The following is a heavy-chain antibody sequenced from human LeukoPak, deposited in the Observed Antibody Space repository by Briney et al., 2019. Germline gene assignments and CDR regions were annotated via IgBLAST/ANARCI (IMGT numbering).Heavy chain of an antibody. V-gene: IGHV1-24*01. D-gene: IGHD5-12*01. Sequence: ASVKVSCKASGYTFTSYGISWVRQAPGKGLEWMGGFDPEDGETIYAQKFQGRVTMTEDTSTDTAYMELSSLRSEDTAVYYCATRGVATIGGFDYWGQGTLVTVSS. CDR3: ATRGVATIGGFDY. CDR1: GYTFTSYG. J-gene: IGHJ4*02. CDR2: FDPEDGET.